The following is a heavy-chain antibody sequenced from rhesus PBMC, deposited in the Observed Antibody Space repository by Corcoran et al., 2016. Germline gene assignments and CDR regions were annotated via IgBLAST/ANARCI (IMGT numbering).Heavy chain of an antibody. D-gene: IGHD6S26*01. CDR1: GYSISSGYY. CDR2: ITYRGRT. J-gene: IGHJ4*01. V-gene: IGHV4-122*02. Sequence: QVQLQESGPGLVKPSETLSITCAVSGYSISSGYYWSWIRPPPGQGLEWIGYITYRGRTSYKPAHKSRVNISRDTSKNQFSLKLSSVTAADTDVYYCARDSSGWSLSHFDYWGQGVLVTVSS. CDR3: ARDSSGWSLSHFDY.